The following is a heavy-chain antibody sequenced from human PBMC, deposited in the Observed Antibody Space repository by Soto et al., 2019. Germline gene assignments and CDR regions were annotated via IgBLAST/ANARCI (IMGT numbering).Heavy chain of an antibody. Sequence: ASVKVSCKASGDSFSRSTFSWVRQAPGQGLEWMGWINPSNGNTIYSQKFQGRVTITRDTSASTVYMELSSLRSEDTAVYYCARSIVVVTALDYWGQGTLVTVSS. CDR3: ARSIVVVTALDY. V-gene: IGHV1-3*01. CDR1: GDSFSRST. D-gene: IGHD2-21*02. J-gene: IGHJ4*02. CDR2: INPSNGNT.